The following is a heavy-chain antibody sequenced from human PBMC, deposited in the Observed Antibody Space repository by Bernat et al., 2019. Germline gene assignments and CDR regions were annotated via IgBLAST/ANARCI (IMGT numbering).Heavy chain of an antibody. V-gene: IGHV4-59*01. CDR3: AKVSRVVIAIPAWFDP. Sequence: QVQLQESGPGLVKPSETLSLTCTVSGGSISSYYWSWIRQPPGKGLEWIGYIYYSGSTNYNPSLKSRATISIDTSKNQFSLNLSSVTAADTAVYYCAKVSRVVIAIPAWFDPWGQGTLVTVSS. CDR2: IYYSGST. J-gene: IGHJ5*02. D-gene: IGHD2-21*01. CDR1: GGSISSYY.